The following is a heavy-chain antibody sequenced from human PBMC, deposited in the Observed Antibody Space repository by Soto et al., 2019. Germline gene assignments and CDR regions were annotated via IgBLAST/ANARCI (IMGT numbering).Heavy chain of an antibody. J-gene: IGHJ1*01. D-gene: IGHD6-13*01. CDR3: ARAPLSSSWTLEYFQH. V-gene: IGHV1-46*03. CDR1: GYTFTSYY. Sequence: GASVKVSCKASGYTFTSYYMHWVRQAPGQGLEWMGIINPSGGSTSYAQKFQGRVTMTRDTSTSTVYMEQSSLRSEDTAVYYCARAPLSSSWTLEYFQHWGQGTLVTAPQ. CDR2: INPSGGST.